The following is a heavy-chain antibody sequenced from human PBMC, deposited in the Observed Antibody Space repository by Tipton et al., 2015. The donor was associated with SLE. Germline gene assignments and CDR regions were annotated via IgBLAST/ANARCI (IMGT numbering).Heavy chain of an antibody. Sequence: SLGLSCAASGFTFSNAWMSWVRQAPGKGLEWVGRIKSKTDGGTTDYAAPVKGRFTISRDDSKNTLYPQMNSLKTEDTAVYYCTTVSGDSSGWGDYWGQGTLVTVSS. D-gene: IGHD6-19*01. CDR1: GFTFSNAW. J-gene: IGHJ4*02. V-gene: IGHV3-15*01. CDR2: IKSKTDGGTT. CDR3: TTVSGDSSGWGDY.